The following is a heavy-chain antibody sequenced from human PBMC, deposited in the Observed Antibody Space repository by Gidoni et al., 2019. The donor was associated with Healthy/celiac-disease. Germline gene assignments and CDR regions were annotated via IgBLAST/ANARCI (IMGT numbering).Heavy chain of an antibody. J-gene: IGHJ6*02. CDR3: ARAHDYVWGSYRYRTPYGMDV. CDR1: GFPFSPHS. D-gene: IGHD3-16*02. V-gene: IGHV3-21*01. Sequence: EVQLVESGRGLVKPGGPLRLSCPASGFPFSPHSINWVRQAPGKGLEWVSSISSSSSYIYYADSVKGRFTISRANAKNSLYLQMNSLRAEDTAVYYCARAHDYVWGSYRYRTPYGMDVWGQGTTVTVSS. CDR2: ISSSSSYI.